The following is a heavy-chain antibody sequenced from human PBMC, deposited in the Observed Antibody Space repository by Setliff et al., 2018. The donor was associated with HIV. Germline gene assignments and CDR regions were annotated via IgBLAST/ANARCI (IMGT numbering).Heavy chain of an antibody. Sequence: ASVKVSCKASGYTFTSYGISWVRQAPGQGLEWMGWISTCNGNTNYAQKVQGRVIMTTDTSTSTAYMELRSLRSDDTAVYYCARTYYYDSSGYYGYYYYYYMDVWGKGTTVTVSS. V-gene: IGHV1-18*04. CDR1: GYTFTSYG. CDR3: ARTYYYDSSGYYGYYYYYYMDV. D-gene: IGHD3-22*01. CDR2: ISTCNGNT. J-gene: IGHJ6*03.